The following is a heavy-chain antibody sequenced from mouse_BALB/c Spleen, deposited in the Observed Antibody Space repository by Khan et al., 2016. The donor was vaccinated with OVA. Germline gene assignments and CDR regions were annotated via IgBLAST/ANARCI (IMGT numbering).Heavy chain of an antibody. V-gene: IGHV1-76*01. CDR1: GYIFTNYW. CDR2: IYPGTDNT. J-gene: IGHJ2*01. CDR3: ARGEGFYYFDY. Sequence: QVRLQQSGAELVRPGASVKLSCKTSGYIFTNYWIHWVKQRSGQGLEWIARIYPGTDNTYYSEKVRDKATLTADKSSSTAYMQLSSLKSEDSAIXFCARGEGFYYFDYGGQGNTLTVSS.